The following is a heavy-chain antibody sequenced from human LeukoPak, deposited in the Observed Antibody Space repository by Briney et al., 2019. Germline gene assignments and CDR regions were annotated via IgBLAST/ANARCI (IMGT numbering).Heavy chain of an antibody. Sequence: SQTLSLTCTVSVGSLSRNDYYWGWIRQPPGKGLEWIGYISYGVGTYHSPPLKSRLSISVDPSTHQLSLSLGSVTAADTAVYYCVRGYRPGGYSIDHWGQGSLVTVS. CDR2: ISYGVGT. D-gene: IGHD3-10*01. CDR3: VRGYRPGGYSIDH. J-gene: IGHJ4*02. V-gene: IGHV4-30-4*01. CDR1: VGSLSRNDYY.